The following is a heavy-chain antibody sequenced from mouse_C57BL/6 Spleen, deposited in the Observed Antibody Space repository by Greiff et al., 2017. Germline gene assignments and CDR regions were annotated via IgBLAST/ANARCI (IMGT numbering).Heavy chain of an antibody. V-gene: IGHV1-74*01. D-gene: IGHD1-1*01. CDR2: IHPSDSDT. J-gene: IGHJ4*01. CDR1: GYTFTSYW. Sequence: VQLQQSGAELVKPGASVKVSCKASGYTFTSYWMHWVKQRPGQGLEWIGRIHPSDSDTTYNQKFKGKATLTVDKSASTAYMQLSSLTSEDSAVYYYAIPPYYYGSSYDAMDYWGQGTSVTVSS. CDR3: AIPPYYYGSSYDAMDY.